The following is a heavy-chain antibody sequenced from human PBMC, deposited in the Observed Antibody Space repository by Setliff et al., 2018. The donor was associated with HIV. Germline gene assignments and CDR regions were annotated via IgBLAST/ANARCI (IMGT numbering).Heavy chain of an antibody. CDR2: IYPSDSDT. D-gene: IGHD1-26*01. V-gene: IGHV5-51*01. CDR1: GYRFTSYW. J-gene: IGHJ6*02. Sequence: PGESLKISCKGFGYRFTSYWIGWARHMPGKGLEWMGIIYPSDSDTRYSPSFQGQVTISADKSISIAYLQWNSLKASDTAMYYCARCSGSYPYDGMDVWGQGTTVTVSS. CDR3: ARCSGSYPYDGMDV.